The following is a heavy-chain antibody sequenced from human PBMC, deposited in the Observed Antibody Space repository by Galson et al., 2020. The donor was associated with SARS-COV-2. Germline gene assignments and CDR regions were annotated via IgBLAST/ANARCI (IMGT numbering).Heavy chain of an antibody. J-gene: IGHJ6*02. CDR1: GFTFNTFG. CDR2: IWYDGSKE. CDR3: AKEEGDYDDDLTFFGMDV. V-gene: IGHV3-33*06. D-gene: IGHD4-17*01. Sequence: GESLKISCAASGFTFNTFGMHWVRQAPGKGLEWVALIWYDGSKEYYADSVEGRFTISRDNSKNTVYLQMSSLRAEDTAVYYCAKEEGDYDDDLTFFGMDVWGQGTTVTVSS.